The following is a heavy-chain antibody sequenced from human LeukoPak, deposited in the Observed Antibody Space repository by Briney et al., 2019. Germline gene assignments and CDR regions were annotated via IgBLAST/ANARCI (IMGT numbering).Heavy chain of an antibody. CDR2: IYHSGST. D-gene: IGHD2-2*01. Sequence: SETLSLTCAVSGGSISSSNWWSWVRQPPGKGLEWIGEIYHSGSTSYNPSLKSRVTISVDKSKNQFSLKLRFVTAADTAVYYCARLAYCTSTSCYPNYWGQGALVTVSS. CDR3: ARLAYCTSTSCYPNY. V-gene: IGHV4-4*02. CDR1: GGSISSSNW. J-gene: IGHJ4*02.